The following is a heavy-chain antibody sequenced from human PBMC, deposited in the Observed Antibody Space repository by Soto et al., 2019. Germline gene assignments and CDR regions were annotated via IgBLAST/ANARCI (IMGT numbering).Heavy chain of an antibody. CDR2: IYYSGST. Sequence: SSETLSLTCTVSGGSVSSGSYYWSWIRQPPGKGLEWIGYIYYSGSTNYNPSLKSRVTISVDTSKNQFSLKLSSVTAADTAVYYCARDISLGAVAFFDYWGQGTLVTVSS. J-gene: IGHJ4*02. V-gene: IGHV4-61*01. CDR1: GGSVSSGSYY. CDR3: ARDISLGAVAFFDY. D-gene: IGHD6-19*01.